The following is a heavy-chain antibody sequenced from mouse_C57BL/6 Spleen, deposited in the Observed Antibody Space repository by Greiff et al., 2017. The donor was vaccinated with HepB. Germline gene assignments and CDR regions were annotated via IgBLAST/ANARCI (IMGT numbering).Heavy chain of an antibody. CDR2: IDPETGGT. J-gene: IGHJ1*03. CDR3: TRRDGYHRYFDV. D-gene: IGHD2-3*01. Sequence: QVQLQQSGAELVRPGASVTLSCKASGYTFTDYEMHWVKQTPVHGLEWIGAIDPETGGTAYNQKFKGKAILTADKSSSTAYMELRSLTSEDSAVYYCTRRDGYHRYFDVWGTGTTVTVSS. V-gene: IGHV1-15*01. CDR1: GYTFTDYE.